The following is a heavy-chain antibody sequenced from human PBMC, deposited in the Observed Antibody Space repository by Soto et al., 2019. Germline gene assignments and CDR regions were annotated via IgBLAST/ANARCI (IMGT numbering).Heavy chain of an antibody. J-gene: IGHJ4*02. V-gene: IGHV1-46*01. D-gene: IGHD2-21*02. CDR1: GDTFTEYY. CDR3: ARGGLVVVVTAALDY. CDR2: VNHSGGHT. Sequence: QVQLMQSGAEVKKPGASVKVSCKASGDTFTEYYIHWVRQAPGQGLEWMGTVNHSGGHTTYAQHFLGRVTMTRDTSTRTLYMELTSLTSEDTAVYYCARGGLVVVVTAALDYWGQGTLVTVSS.